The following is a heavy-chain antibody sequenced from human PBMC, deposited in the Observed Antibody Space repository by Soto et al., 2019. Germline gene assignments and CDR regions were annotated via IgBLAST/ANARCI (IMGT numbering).Heavy chain of an antibody. V-gene: IGHV3-23*01. Sequence: GGSLRLSCAASGFTFSSYAMSWVRQAPGKGLEWVSAISGSGGSTYYADSVKGRFTISRDNSKNTLYLKMNSLRAEDTAVYYCAKWIRAYGGNKNYGGMDVWGQGTTVTSP. D-gene: IGHD4-17*01. CDR3: AKWIRAYGGNKNYGGMDV. CDR1: GFTFSSYA. J-gene: IGHJ6*02. CDR2: ISGSGGST.